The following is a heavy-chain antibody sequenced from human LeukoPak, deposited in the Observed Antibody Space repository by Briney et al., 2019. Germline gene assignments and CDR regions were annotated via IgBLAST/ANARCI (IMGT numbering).Heavy chain of an antibody. V-gene: IGHV3-30*18. Sequence: GGSLRLSCAASGFTFSSYGMHWVRQAPGKGLEWVAVISYDGSDKYYADSVKGRFTISRDNSKNTLYLQMNSLRAEDTAVYYCAKDSLNYDFWSGYHNWFDPWGQGTLVTVSS. CDR3: AKDSLNYDFWSGYHNWFDP. D-gene: IGHD3-3*01. CDR2: ISYDGSDK. J-gene: IGHJ5*02. CDR1: GFTFSSYG.